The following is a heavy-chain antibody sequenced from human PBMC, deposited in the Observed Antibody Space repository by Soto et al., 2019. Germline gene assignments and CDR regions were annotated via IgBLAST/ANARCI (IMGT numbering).Heavy chain of an antibody. Sequence: SETLSLTCTVSGGSISSGNYYWNWIRQHPGKGLEWIGYVYYSGRTYYNPSLKSRVTLSVDTSKNQFSLKLSSVTAADTAVYYCESYCSGGSCYDWFDPWGQGTLVTVSS. J-gene: IGHJ5*02. CDR3: ESYCSGGSCYDWFDP. D-gene: IGHD2-15*01. CDR1: GGSISSGNYY. CDR2: VYYSGRT. V-gene: IGHV4-31*03.